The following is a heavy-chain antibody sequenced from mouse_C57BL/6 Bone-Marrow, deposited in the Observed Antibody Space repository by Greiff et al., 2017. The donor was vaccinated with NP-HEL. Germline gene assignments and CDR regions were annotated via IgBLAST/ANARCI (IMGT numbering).Heavy chain of an antibody. CDR1: GYSFTGYY. Sequence: EVQLQQSGPELVKPGASVKISCKASGYSFTGYYMNWVKQSPEKSLEWIGEINPSTGGTTYNQKFKAKATLTVDKSSSTAYMQLKSLTSEDSAVYYCARYSNYSAWFAYWGQGTLVTVSA. CDR3: ARYSNYSAWFAY. CDR2: INPSTGGT. V-gene: IGHV1-42*01. J-gene: IGHJ3*01. D-gene: IGHD2-5*01.